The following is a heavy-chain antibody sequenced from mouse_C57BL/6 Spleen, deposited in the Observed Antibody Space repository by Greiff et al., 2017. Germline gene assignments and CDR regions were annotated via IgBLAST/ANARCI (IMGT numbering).Heavy chain of an antibody. CDR1: GYTFTDYY. Sequence: VQLQQSGPELVKPGASVKISCKASGYTFTDYYMNWVKQSHGKSLEWIGDINPNNGGTSYNQKFKGKATLTVDKSSSTAYMELRSLTSEDSAVYYCARSRDSSGYVVFAYWGQGTLVTVSA. CDR3: ARSRDSSGYVVFAY. CDR2: INPNNGGT. J-gene: IGHJ3*01. V-gene: IGHV1-26*01. D-gene: IGHD3-2*02.